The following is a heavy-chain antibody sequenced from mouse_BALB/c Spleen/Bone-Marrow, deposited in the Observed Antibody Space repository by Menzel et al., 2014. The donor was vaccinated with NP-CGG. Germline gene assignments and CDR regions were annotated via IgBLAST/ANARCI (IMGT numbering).Heavy chain of an antibody. CDR3: ARQLAYAMDY. V-gene: IGHV5-12*02. CDR2: ITKGGGST. J-gene: IGHJ4*01. CDR1: GFTFSDYY. D-gene: IGHD4-1*01. Sequence: EVKLVESGGGLVQPGGSLKLSCATSGFTFSDYYMYWVRQTPEKRLEWVAYITKGGGSTYYPDIVKGRFTISRDNAKNTLYLQMSRLKSEDTAMYYCARQLAYAMDYWGQGTSVTASS.